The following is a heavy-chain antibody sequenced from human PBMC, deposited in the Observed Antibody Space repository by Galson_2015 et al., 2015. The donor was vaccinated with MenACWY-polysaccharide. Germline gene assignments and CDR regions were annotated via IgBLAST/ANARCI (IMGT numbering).Heavy chain of an antibody. J-gene: IGHJ4*02. Sequence: PALVKPTQTLTLTCDFSGFSLRISGVGVGWIRQPPGKALEWLAVLYWDDDKFYSPSLKSRVTIPKDTSKTQVGLTLTNVDIADTGTYYCSHTRGQQLGRFYLDFWGQGALVTVSS. CDR1: GFSLRISGVG. D-gene: IGHD6-13*01. V-gene: IGHV2-5*02. CDR3: SHTRGQQLGRFYLDF. CDR2: LYWDDDK.